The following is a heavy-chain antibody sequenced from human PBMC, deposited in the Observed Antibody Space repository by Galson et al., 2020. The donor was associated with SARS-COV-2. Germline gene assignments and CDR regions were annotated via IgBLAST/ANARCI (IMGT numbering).Heavy chain of an antibody. CDR2: ISFDGSNR. CDR3: ARDIGDRNNGYNLLDL. CDR1: GFTFSIYA. Sequence: GGSLRLSCVASGFTFSIYAIHWVRQAPGKGLEWVAVISFDGSNRNYADSVKGRFTVSRDNSESTVYLQMNSLRGDDTAVYYCARDIGDRNNGYNLLDLWGQGTLVTVSS. J-gene: IGHJ5*02. D-gene: IGHD5-12*01. V-gene: IGHV3-30-3*01.